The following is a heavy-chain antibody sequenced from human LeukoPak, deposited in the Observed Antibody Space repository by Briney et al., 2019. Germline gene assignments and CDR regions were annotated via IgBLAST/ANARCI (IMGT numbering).Heavy chain of an antibody. D-gene: IGHD3-3*01. V-gene: IGHV3-21*01. CDR3: ARNLFGVVIITYFDY. J-gene: IGHJ4*02. Sequence: TGGSLRLSCAASGFTFSNYAMTWVRQAPGKGLEWVSSISSSSSYIYYADSVKGRFTISRGNAKNSLYLQMNSLRAEDTAVYYCARNLFGVVIITYFDYWGQGTLVTVSS. CDR1: GFTFSNYA. CDR2: ISSSSSYI.